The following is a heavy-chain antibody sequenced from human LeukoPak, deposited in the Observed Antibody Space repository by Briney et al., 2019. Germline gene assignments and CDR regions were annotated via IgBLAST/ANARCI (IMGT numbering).Heavy chain of an antibody. Sequence: GGSLRLSCAASGFTFSNYAITWVRQAPGKGLEWVSIISGSGGSTYYADSVKGRFTISRDNSKNTLYLQMSSLRAEDTAVYYCAKGPQIGTYYDSSGYIPWGQGTMVTVSS. V-gene: IGHV3-23*01. CDR3: AKGPQIGTYYDSSGYIP. CDR1: GFTFSNYA. CDR2: ISGSGGST. D-gene: IGHD3-22*01. J-gene: IGHJ3*01.